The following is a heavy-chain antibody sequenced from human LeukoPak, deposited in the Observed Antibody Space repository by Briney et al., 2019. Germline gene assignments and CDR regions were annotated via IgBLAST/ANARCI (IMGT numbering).Heavy chain of an antibody. CDR1: GFSLSTSAMR. J-gene: IGHJ4*02. D-gene: IGHD1-26*01. CDR3: ARISPEAYSGSYPFDY. V-gene: IGHV2-70*04. Sequence: SGPALVKPTQTLTLTCTFSGFSLSTSAMRVSWIRQSPGKALEWLARIDWDDDKFYSPSLKTRLTISKDTSKNQEVLTMTNMDPVGTATYYCARISPEAYSGSYPFDYWGQGTLVTVSS. CDR2: IDWDDDK.